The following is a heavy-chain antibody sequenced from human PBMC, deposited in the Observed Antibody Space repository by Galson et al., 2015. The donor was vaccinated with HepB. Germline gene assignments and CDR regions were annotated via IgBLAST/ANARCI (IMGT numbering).Heavy chain of an antibody. CDR3: ARVGITMVRGVIIQNWFDP. D-gene: IGHD3-10*01. Sequence: SVKVSCKASGRTFSSYAISWVRQAPGQGLEWMGGIIPIFGTANYAQKFQGRVTITADKSTSTAYMELSSLRSEDTAVYYCARVGITMVRGVIIQNWFDPWGQGTLVTVSS. J-gene: IGHJ5*02. CDR1: GRTFSSYA. V-gene: IGHV1-69*06. CDR2: IIPIFGTA.